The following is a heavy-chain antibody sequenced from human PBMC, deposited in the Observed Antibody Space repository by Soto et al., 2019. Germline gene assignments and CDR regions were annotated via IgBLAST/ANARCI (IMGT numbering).Heavy chain of an antibody. CDR3: ATEWEEGFCFDH. CDR1: GYIFTNYD. J-gene: IGHJ4*02. V-gene: IGHV1-8*01. CDR2: MNPNTGDT. D-gene: IGHD1-26*01. Sequence: QVQLVQSGAEVGKPGASVKVSCKTSGYIFTNYDINWVRQAAGQGLEWVGWMNPNTGDTGYAQKFQGRVTMTRNISISTAYMELRSLRSDDTAVYDCATEWEEGFCFDHWGQGALVTVSS.